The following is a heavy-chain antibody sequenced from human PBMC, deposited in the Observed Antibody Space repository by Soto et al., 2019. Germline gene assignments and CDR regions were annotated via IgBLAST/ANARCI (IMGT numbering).Heavy chain of an antibody. CDR3: VRGGGYCSGGSCYWFDS. D-gene: IGHD2-15*01. CDR2: IHYSGTT. Sequence: SETLSLTCSVSGGSISGNYWSWIRQPPGKALEWIGYIHYSGTTNYNPSLKSRVTISADTSRNSFSLTLSSVIAADTAIYYCVRGGGYCSGGSCYWFDSWGKGSLVTVSS. J-gene: IGHJ5*01. CDR1: GGSISGNY. V-gene: IGHV4-59*01.